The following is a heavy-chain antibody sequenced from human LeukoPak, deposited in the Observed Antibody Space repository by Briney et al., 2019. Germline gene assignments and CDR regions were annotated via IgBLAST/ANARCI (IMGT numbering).Heavy chain of an antibody. CDR1: GGSISSGSYY. CDR3: ARLHSGSYYNYYYYYMDV. CDR2: IYTSGST. V-gene: IGHV4-61*02. J-gene: IGHJ6*03. Sequence: SETLSLTCTVSGGSISSGSYYWSWIRQPAGKGLEWIGRIYTSGSTNYNPSLKSRVTISVDTSKNQFSLKLSSVTAADTAVYYCARLHSGSYYNYYYYYMDVWGKGTTVTVSS. D-gene: IGHD1-26*01.